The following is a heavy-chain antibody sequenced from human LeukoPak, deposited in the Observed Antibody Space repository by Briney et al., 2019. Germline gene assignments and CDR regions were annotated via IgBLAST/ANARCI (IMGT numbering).Heavy chain of an antibody. J-gene: IGHJ3*02. Sequence: PGGSLRLSCAASGFTFSSYWMSWVRQAPGKGLEWVANIKQVGSEKYYVDSVKGRFTISRDNAKNSLYLQMNSLRAEDTAVYYCARTIFGVVSYFDIWGQGTMVTVSS. V-gene: IGHV3-7*01. D-gene: IGHD3-3*01. CDR2: IKQVGSEK. CDR1: GFTFSSYW. CDR3: ARTIFGVVSYFDI.